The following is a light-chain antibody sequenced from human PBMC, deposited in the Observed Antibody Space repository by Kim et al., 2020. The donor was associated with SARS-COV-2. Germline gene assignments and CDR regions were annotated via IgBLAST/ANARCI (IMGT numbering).Light chain of an antibody. Sequence: QRVTISCTGSSSNSGAGYDVHWYQQLPGTAPKLLIYGNSNRPSGVPDRFSGSKSGTSASLAITGLQAEDEADYYCQSYDSSLSGWVFGGGTKVTVL. V-gene: IGLV1-40*01. CDR3: QSYDSSLSGWV. CDR2: GNS. CDR1: SSNSGAGYD. J-gene: IGLJ3*02.